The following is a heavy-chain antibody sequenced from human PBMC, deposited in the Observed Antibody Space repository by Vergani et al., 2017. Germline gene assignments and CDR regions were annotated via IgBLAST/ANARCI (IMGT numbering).Heavy chain of an antibody. Sequence: VQLQESGPGLVKPSETLSLTCTVSGGSISSSSYYMSWVRQAPGKGLEWVSVIYSGGSTYYADSVKGRFTISRDNSKNSLYLQMNSLRTEDTALYYCAKAQSGSYSGYEEFDYWGQGTLVTVSS. CDR1: GGSISSSSYY. J-gene: IGHJ4*02. CDR2: IYSGGST. V-gene: IGHV3-53*04. CDR3: AKAQSGSYSGYEEFDY. D-gene: IGHD5-12*01.